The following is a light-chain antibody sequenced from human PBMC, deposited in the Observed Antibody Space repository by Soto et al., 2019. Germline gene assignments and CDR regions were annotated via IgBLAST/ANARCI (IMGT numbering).Light chain of an antibody. J-gene: IGKJ3*01. CDR2: DAF. CDR1: QSVKNY. CDR3: QQRGNWPLT. Sequence: EVVLTQSPATLSLSPGERATLSCRASQSVKNYLAWYQQKPGQAPRLLTYDAFNRATGIPARFSGSGSGTDFTLTISSLEPEDFAVYYCQQRGNWPLTFGPGTKVDIK. V-gene: IGKV3-11*01.